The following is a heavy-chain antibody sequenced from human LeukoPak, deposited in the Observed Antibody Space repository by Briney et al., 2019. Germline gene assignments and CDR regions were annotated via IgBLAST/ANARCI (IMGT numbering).Heavy chain of an antibody. J-gene: IGHJ3*02. D-gene: IGHD3-22*01. CDR2: IYTSGST. Sequence: SQTLSLTCTVSGGSISSYYWSWIRQPAGKGLEWIGRIYTSGSTNYNPSLKSRVTMSVDTSKNQFSLKLSSVTAADTAVYYCARDLMIVVAYDAFDIWGQGTMVTVSS. V-gene: IGHV4-4*07. CDR3: ARDLMIVVAYDAFDI. CDR1: GGSISSYY.